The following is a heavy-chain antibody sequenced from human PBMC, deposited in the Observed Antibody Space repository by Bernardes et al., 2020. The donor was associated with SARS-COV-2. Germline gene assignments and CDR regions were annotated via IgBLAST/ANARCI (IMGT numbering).Heavy chain of an antibody. D-gene: IGHD6-6*01. CDR3: ARGREYGSWGFDY. CDR1: GYSITHYW. Sequence: GASLKSSSKGSGYSITHYWIGWVRPIPGRGLEWLGIIYPGDSDTRYSPSFQGQVTISADKSISTAYLQWSSLKASDTAMYYCARGREYGSWGFDYWGQGTLVTVSS. J-gene: IGHJ4*02. CDR2: IYPGDSDT. V-gene: IGHV5-51*01.